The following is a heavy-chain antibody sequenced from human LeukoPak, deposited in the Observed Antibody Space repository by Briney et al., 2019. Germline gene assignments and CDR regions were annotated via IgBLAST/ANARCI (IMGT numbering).Heavy chain of an antibody. J-gene: IGHJ4*02. V-gene: IGHV1-24*01. D-gene: IGHD1-1*01. CDR2: FGPEDGET. CDR1: GYTLIKLS. Sequence: ASVKVSCKVSGYTLIKLSMHWVRQAPGKGLEWMGGFGPEDGETIYAQKFQGRVTMPEDTSTDTTYMELSSLTSEDTAVYYCATSLQLRQFDYWGQGTLVTVSS. CDR3: ATSLQLRQFDY.